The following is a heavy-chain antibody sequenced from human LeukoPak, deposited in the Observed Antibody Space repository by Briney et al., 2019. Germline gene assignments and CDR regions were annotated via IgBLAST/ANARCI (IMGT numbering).Heavy chain of an antibody. CDR3: ESGVHGDYSSDY. CDR2: ISSSSSYI. CDR1: GFTFSSYS. J-gene: IGHJ4*02. Sequence: GGSLRLSCAASGFTFSSYSMNWVRQAPGKGLEWVSSISSSSSYIYYADSVKGRFTISRDNAKNSLYLQMDSLRAEDTAVYYCESGVHGDYSSDYWGQGTLVTVSS. D-gene: IGHD4-17*01. V-gene: IGHV3-21*01.